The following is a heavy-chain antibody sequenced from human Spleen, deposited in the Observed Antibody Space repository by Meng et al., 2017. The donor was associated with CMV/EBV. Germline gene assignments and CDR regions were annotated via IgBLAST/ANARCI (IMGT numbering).Heavy chain of an antibody. CDR2: ISHSGST. D-gene: IGHD3-10*01. V-gene: IGHV4-34*01. CDR1: RGSFSGYF. CDR3: ARDRRYYYGTDSYYYGMDV. J-gene: IGHJ6*02. Sequence: LRLSCAVYRGSFSGYFWTWIRQSPGKGLEWIGEISHSGSTNYNPSLKSRVTISVDTSKNQFSLKLSSVTAADTAVYYCARDRRYYYGTDSYYYGMDVWGQGTTVTVSS.